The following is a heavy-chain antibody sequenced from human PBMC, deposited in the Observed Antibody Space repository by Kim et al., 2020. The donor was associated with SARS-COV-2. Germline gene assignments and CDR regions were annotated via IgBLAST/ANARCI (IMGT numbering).Heavy chain of an antibody. V-gene: IGHV1-69*06. CDR3: ARDPNCSGGSCPYSSGYYYYGMDV. Sequence: SVKVSCKASGGTFSSYAISWVRQAPGQGLEWMGGIIPIFGTANYAQKFQGRVTITADKSTSTAYMELSSLRSEDTAVYYCARDPNCSGGSCPYSSGYYYYGMDVWGQGTKVTVSS. CDR2: IIPIFGTA. CDR1: GGTFSSYA. D-gene: IGHD2-15*01. J-gene: IGHJ6*02.